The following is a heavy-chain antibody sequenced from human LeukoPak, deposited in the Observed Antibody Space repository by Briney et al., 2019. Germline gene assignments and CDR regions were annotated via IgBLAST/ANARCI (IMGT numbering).Heavy chain of an antibody. CDR2: IYYSGST. D-gene: IGHD3-10*01. V-gene: IGHV4-31*03. CDR1: GGSISRGGYY. Sequence: SETLSLTCTVSGGSISRGGYYWSWIRQHPGKGLEWLGYIYYSGSTYYNPSLKSRVTISVDTSKTQFSLKLSSVTAADTAVYYCARSPRYGSGSYYYSGSWFDPWGQGTLVTVSS. CDR3: ARSPRYGSGSYYYSGSWFDP. J-gene: IGHJ5*02.